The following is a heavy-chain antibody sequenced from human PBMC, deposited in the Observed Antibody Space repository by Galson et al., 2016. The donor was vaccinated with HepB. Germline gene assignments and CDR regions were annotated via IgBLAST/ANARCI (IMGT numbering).Heavy chain of an antibody. D-gene: IGHD1-26*01. CDR1: GGSIRSAGYY. Sequence: TLSLTCTVSGGSIRSAGYYWSWIRQFPGKGLEWIGYIYYSGSTYYNPSLKSPVTISVDTSKNQFSLKLSSVTAADTAIYYCARADTRYNWFHPWGQGTLVTVSS. J-gene: IGHJ5*02. V-gene: IGHV4-31*01. CDR3: ARADTRYNWFHP. CDR2: IYYSGST.